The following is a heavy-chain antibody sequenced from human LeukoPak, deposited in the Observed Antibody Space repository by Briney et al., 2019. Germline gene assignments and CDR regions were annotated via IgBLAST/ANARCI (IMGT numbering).Heavy chain of an antibody. V-gene: IGHV4-34*01. D-gene: IGHD5-12*01. CDR1: GGSFSGNY. Sequence: PSETLTLTCAVYGGSFSGNYWSWIRQPPGKGLEWIGEINHSGSTNDNPSLKSRVTISVDTSKNQFSLKLSSVTAADTAVYYCARGLPGIYAAYWGQGTLVTVSS. CDR2: INHSGST. J-gene: IGHJ4*02. CDR3: ARGLPGIYAAY.